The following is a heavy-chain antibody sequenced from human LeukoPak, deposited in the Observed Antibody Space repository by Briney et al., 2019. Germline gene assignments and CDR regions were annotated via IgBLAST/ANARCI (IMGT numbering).Heavy chain of an antibody. CDR3: ARDPWELLSRGAFDL. CDR2: INPNSGGT. D-gene: IGHD1-26*01. Sequence: GASVKVSCKASGYTFTGYYMHWVRQAPGQGLEWMGWINPNSGGTNYAQKFQGRVTMTRDTSISTAYVELSRLRSDDTAVYYCARDPWELLSRGAFDLWGQGTMVTVSS. CDR1: GYTFTGYY. J-gene: IGHJ3*01. V-gene: IGHV1-2*02.